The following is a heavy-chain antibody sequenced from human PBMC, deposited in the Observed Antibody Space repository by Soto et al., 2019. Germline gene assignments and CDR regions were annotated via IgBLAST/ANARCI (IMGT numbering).Heavy chain of an antibody. Sequence: EVQVLESGGGLVQPGGSLRLSCAASRFTFDNYAMNWVRQAPGKGLEWVSGLGVSGGSKYYADSVEGRFTISRDSSKTTLYLQMNSLRGEDTAVYFCTGGSDNWNYRGIPDVWGQGTTVTVSS. J-gene: IGHJ6*02. D-gene: IGHD1-7*01. CDR2: LGVSGGSK. V-gene: IGHV3-23*01. CDR1: RFTFDNYA. CDR3: TGGSDNWNYRGIPDV.